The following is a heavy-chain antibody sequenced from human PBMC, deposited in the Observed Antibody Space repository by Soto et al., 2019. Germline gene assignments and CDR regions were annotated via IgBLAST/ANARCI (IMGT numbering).Heavy chain of an antibody. CDR2: IYNGGGT. Sequence: EVQLVETGGGWIQPGGSLRLSCAASGVTVSGNYMSWVRQAPGKGLEWVSVIYNGGGTYYADSVKGRFTISRDNSKNTLYLQMNSLRAEDTAVYYCASTRGSSYDYWGQGTLVTVSS. J-gene: IGHJ4*02. D-gene: IGHD6-6*01. CDR3: ASTRGSSYDY. CDR1: GVTVSGNY. V-gene: IGHV3-53*02.